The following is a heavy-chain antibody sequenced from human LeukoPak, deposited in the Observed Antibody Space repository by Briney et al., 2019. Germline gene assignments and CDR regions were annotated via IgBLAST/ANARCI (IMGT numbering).Heavy chain of an antibody. D-gene: IGHD5-18*01. J-gene: IGHJ3*02. CDR1: GGSINAYY. CDR2: VRDNGEN. CDR3: ARQPANTAAFDI. V-gene: IGHV4-59*08. Sequence: PSETLSLTCTVSGGSINAYYWSWIRQPHGKGLEWIAYVRDNGENNYNPSLKSRVAISVDTANNQISLRLNFVTAADTAIYYCARQPANTAAFDIWGLGTMVTVSS.